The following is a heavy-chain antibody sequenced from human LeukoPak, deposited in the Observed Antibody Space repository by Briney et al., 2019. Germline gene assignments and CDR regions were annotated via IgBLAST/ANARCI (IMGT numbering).Heavy chain of an antibody. CDR2: IIPIFGTA. V-gene: IGHV1-69*13. D-gene: IGHD5-24*01. Sequence: SVKVSCKASGGTFSSYAISWVRQAPGQGLEWVGGIIPIFGTANYAQKFQGRVTITADESTSTAYMELSSLRSEDTAVYYCASPGGRWLQFLGYWGQGTLVTVSS. CDR1: GGTFSSYA. J-gene: IGHJ4*02. CDR3: ASPGGRWLQFLGY.